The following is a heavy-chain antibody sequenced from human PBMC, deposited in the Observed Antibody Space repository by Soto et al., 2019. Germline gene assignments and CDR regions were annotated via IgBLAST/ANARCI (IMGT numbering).Heavy chain of an antibody. D-gene: IGHD6-19*01. CDR2: MNPNSGNT. CDR1: GYTFTSYD. CDR3: ARVRPVAGTVWYFDL. Sequence: ASVKVSCKASGYTFTSYDTNWVRQATGQGLEWMGWMNPNSGNTGYAQKFQGRVTMTRNTSISTAYMELSSLRSEDTAVYYCARVRPVAGTVWYFDLWGRGTLVTVSS. V-gene: IGHV1-8*01. J-gene: IGHJ2*01.